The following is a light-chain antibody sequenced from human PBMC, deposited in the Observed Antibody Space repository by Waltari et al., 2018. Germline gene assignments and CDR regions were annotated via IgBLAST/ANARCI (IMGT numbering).Light chain of an antibody. CDR3: QSAEAGGTSRV. J-gene: IGLJ3*02. V-gene: IGLV3-25*03. CDR2: RDT. CDR1: ALPRQQ. Sequence: SYELTQPPSVSVSPGQTARITCSGDALPRQQVYWYQQRPGQAPVLMIYRDTKRPSGIPGRFSGSTSGTTVTLTISGVQPEDEADYYCQSAEAGGTSRVFGGGTKLIVL.